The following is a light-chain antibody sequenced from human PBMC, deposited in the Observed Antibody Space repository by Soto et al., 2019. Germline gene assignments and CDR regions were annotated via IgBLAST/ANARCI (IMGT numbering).Light chain of an antibody. CDR3: QSYDISLRGNV. CDR2: GNT. Sequence: QSVLTQPPSVSGAPGQRVIMSCTGSSSNIGAGFDVHWYQQLPGSAPTLLIYGNTNRPTGVPDRFSGSKGGTSASLTITGIQADDEADYYCQSYDISLRGNVFGPGTKVTVL. V-gene: IGLV1-40*01. J-gene: IGLJ1*01. CDR1: SSNIGAGFD.